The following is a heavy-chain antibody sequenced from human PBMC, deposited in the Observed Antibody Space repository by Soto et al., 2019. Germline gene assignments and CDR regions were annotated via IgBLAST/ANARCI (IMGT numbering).Heavy chain of an antibody. CDR3: ARENYGDFFDY. D-gene: IGHD4-17*01. CDR1: GGSISSYY. Sequence: PSETLSLTCTVSGGSISSYYWSWIRQPPGKGLEWIGYIYYSGSTNYNPSLKSRVTISVDTSKNQLSLKLSSVTAADTAVYYCARENYGDFFDYWGRGTLVTVSS. J-gene: IGHJ4*02. V-gene: IGHV4-59*01. CDR2: IYYSGST.